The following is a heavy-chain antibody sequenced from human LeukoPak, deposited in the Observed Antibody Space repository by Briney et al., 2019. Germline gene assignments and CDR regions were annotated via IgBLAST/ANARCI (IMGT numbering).Heavy chain of an antibody. Sequence: ASVKASCKVSGYTLTELSMHWVRQAPGKGLEWMGGFDPEDGETIYAQKFQGRVTMTEDTSTDTAYMELSSLRSEDTAVYYCATDYWGSSREFAYGGQEPLVTVPS. CDR1: GYTLTELS. D-gene: IGHD3-16*01. J-gene: IGHJ4*02. V-gene: IGHV1-24*01. CDR3: ATDYWGSSREFAY. CDR2: FDPEDGET.